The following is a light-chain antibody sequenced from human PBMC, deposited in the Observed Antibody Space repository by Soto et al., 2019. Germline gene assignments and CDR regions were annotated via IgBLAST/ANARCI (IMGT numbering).Light chain of an antibody. CDR2: GAS. CDR3: KQYGGSTRT. Sequence: IVLTQSPGTLSLSPGERATLSCRASQSVTTQLAWYQQKPGQAPRLIIHGASSRATGVPDRITGSGSGTDFNLSISRLEPEDFAVYYCKQYGGSTRTFGQGTKVDIK. V-gene: IGKV3-20*01. J-gene: IGKJ1*01. CDR1: QSVTTQ.